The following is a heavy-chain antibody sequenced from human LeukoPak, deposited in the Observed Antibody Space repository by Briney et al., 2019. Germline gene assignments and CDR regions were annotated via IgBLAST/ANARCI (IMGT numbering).Heavy chain of an antibody. CDR2: MNPNSGNT. CDR3: ARGLPAMIGSST. CDR1: GYTFTGYY. Sequence: ASVKVSCKASGYTFTGYYMHWVRQATGQGLEWMGWMNPNSGNTGYAQKFQGRVTMTRNTSISTAYMELSSLRSEDTAVYYCARGLPAMIGSSTWGQGTLVTVSS. J-gene: IGHJ4*02. D-gene: IGHD3-22*01. V-gene: IGHV1-8*02.